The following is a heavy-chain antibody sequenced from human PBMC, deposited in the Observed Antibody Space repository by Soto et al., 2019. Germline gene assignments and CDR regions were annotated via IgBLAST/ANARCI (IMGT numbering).Heavy chain of an antibody. J-gene: IGHJ4*02. D-gene: IGHD3-10*01. CDR1: GGSMSEYF. CDR3: ARDGYDGSGSPYPAY. Sequence: SETLSLTCSVPGGSMSEYFWSWIRQSPGKGLEWIGYIYYLGSTDYNPSLKSRVTISVDTSKMQFSLRLTSVTAADTAVYYCARDGYDGSGSPYPAYWGPGTQVTVSS. V-gene: IGHV4-59*01. CDR2: IYYLGST.